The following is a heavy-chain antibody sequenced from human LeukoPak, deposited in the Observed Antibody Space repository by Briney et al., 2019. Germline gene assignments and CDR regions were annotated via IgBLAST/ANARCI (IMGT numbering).Heavy chain of an antibody. CDR1: GYTFTGYY. CDR2: INPNSGGT. V-gene: IGHV1-2*02. CDR3: ATPMLPKVKFGGVIAEY. D-gene: IGHD3-16*02. J-gene: IGHJ4*02. Sequence: ASVKVSCKASGYTFTGYYMHWVRQAPGQGLEWMGWINPNSGGTNYAQKFQGRVTMTRDTSISTAYMELSRLRSDDTAVYYCATPMLPKVKFGGVIAEYWGQGTLVTVSS.